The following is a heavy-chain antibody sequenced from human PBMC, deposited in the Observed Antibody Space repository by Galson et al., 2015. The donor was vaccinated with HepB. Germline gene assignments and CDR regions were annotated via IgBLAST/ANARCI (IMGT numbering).Heavy chain of an antibody. D-gene: IGHD2-15*01. V-gene: IGHV3-7*01. CDR2: IKQDGSEK. CDR3: ARVRVVRTWGMDY. Sequence: SLRLSCAASGFTFSSYWMSWVRQAPGKGLEWVANIKQDGSEKYYVDSVEGRFTISRDNAKNSLYLQMNSLRAEDTAVYYCARVRVVRTWGMDYWGQGTLVTVSS. J-gene: IGHJ4*02. CDR1: GFTFSSYW.